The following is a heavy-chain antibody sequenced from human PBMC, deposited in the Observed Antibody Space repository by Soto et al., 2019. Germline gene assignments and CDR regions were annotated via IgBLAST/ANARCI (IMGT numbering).Heavy chain of an antibody. CDR3: AREVNDAVDIVAPFDY. CDR2: IWYDGSNK. V-gene: IGHV3-33*01. J-gene: IGHJ4*02. Sequence: QVQLVESGGGVVQPGRSLRLSCAASGFTFSSYGMHWVRQAPGKGLEWVAVIWYDGSNKYYADSVKGRFTISRDNSKNTLYLQMNSLRADDTAVYYCAREVNDAVDIVAPFDYWGQGTLVTVSS. CDR1: GFTFSSYG. D-gene: IGHD5-12*01.